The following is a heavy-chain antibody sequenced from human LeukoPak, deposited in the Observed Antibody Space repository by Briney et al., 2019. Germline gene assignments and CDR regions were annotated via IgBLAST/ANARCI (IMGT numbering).Heavy chain of an antibody. CDR2: INHSGST. CDR1: GGSFSGYY. V-gene: IGHV4-34*01. D-gene: IGHD6-19*01. Sequence: SETLSLTCAVYGGSFSGYYWSWIRQPPGKGLEWIGEINHSGSTNYNPSLKSRVTISVDTSKNQFSLKLSSVTAADTAVYYCARHPGIAVAIFDYWGQGTLVTVSS. J-gene: IGHJ4*02. CDR3: ARHPGIAVAIFDY.